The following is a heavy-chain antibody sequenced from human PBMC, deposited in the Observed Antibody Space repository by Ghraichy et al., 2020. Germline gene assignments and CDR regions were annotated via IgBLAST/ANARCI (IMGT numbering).Heavy chain of an antibody. CDR2: ISSYNGKT. D-gene: IGHD2-15*01. J-gene: IGHJ4*02. V-gene: IGHV1-18*04. CDR3: TSALGYCRGAACYSGGLAY. Sequence: VSRKPSGYTFPTHGVNWVRQAPGQGLEWMGWISSYNGKTNYAQNLRDRVTMTTDTSTTTAYMELRSLQYDDSALYYCTSALGYCRGAACYSGGLAYWGQGTLVTVAS. CDR1: GYTFPTHG.